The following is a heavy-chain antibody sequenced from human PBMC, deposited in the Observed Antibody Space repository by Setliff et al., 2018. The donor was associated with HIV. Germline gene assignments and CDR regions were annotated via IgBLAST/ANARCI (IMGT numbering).Heavy chain of an antibody. V-gene: IGHV3-13*01. CDR2: IGTAGDT. CDR1: GFTFSDHD. CDR3: ARGHCSSISCYFFGFDN. D-gene: IGHD2-2*01. Sequence: GGSLRLSCAASGFTFSDHDMHWVRQVTGKGLEWVSYIGTAGDTRYADSVKGRFTISRENAKNSLYLQMNNLRAEDTAVYYCARGHCSSISCYFFGFDNWGQGAQVTVSS. J-gene: IGHJ4*02.